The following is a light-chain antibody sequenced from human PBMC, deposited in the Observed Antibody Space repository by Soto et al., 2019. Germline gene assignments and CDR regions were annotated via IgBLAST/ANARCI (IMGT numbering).Light chain of an antibody. J-gene: IGKJ1*01. Sequence: EIVMTQSPATLSVSPGERATLSCRASQSVSSNLAWYQQKHGQAPRLLIYGASTRATGIPARFSGSGSGTELTLAISSLQSEDFPVYYCQHNNNWRCTLGQRAKVDIK. CDR2: GAS. V-gene: IGKV3-15*01. CDR1: QSVSSN. CDR3: QHNNNWRCT.